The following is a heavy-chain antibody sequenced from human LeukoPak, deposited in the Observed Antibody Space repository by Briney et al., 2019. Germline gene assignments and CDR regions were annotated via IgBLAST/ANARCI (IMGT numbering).Heavy chain of an antibody. CDR1: GFTFSSYA. CDR2: ISYDGSNK. J-gene: IGHJ4*02. D-gene: IGHD5-12*01. V-gene: IGHV3-30-3*01. CDR3: ARDLKGGGYDLYY. Sequence: PGGSLRLSCAASGFTFSSYAMHWVRQAPGKGLEWVAVISYDGSNKYYADSVKGRFTISRDNSKNTLYLQMNSLRAEDTAVYYCARDLKGGGYDLYYWGQGTLVTVSS.